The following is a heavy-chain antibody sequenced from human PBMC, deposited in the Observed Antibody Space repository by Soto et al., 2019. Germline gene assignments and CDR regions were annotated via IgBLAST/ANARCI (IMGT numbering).Heavy chain of an antibody. D-gene: IGHD3-16*01. CDR1: GYTFTSYD. V-gene: IGHV1-8*01. CDR3: ARLKQDYAVA. J-gene: IGHJ5*02. Sequence: QVQLVQSGAEVKKPGASVKVSCKASGYTFTSYDINWVRLATGQGLEWMGWMNPNSGNTAYAQEFQGRVTMTRNTSISTAYMELSSVISEDTAVYYCARLKQDYAVAWGQGTLVTVSS. CDR2: MNPNSGNT.